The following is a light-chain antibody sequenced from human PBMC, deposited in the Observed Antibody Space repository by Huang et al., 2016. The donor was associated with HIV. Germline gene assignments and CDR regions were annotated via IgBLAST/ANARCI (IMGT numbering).Light chain of an antibody. J-gene: IGKJ2*01. V-gene: IGKV2-28*01. Sequence: DVVMTQSPLSLPVTPGEPASISCRSSQSLLHSDGTNYFDWYLQKPGQSPQLLIYLGSNLASGVPERFSGSGSGTDFTLKISRVEAEDVGVYYCMQGLRTPRTFGQGTRLEIK. CDR2: LGS. CDR1: QSLLHSDGTNY. CDR3: MQGLRTPRT.